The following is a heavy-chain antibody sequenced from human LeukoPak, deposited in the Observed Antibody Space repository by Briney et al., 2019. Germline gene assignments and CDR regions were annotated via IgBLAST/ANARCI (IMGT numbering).Heavy chain of an antibody. CDR3: ARGTYYYDSSGYQIPSYFDY. D-gene: IGHD3-22*01. V-gene: IGHV3-48*03. J-gene: IGHJ4*02. CDR1: GFTFSSYE. Sequence: PGGSLRLSCAASGFTFSSYEMNWVRQAPGKGLEWVSYISSSGSTIYYADSVKGRFTISRDNSKNTLYLQMNSLRAEDTAVYYCARGTYYYDSSGYQIPSYFDYWGQGTLVTVSS. CDR2: ISSSGSTI.